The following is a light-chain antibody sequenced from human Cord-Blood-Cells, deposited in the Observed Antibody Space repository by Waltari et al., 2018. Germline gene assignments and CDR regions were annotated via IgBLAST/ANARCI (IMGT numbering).Light chain of an antibody. V-gene: IGKV4-1*01. CDR3: QQYYSTLT. CDR2: WAS. Sequence: DILMTQAPGSLAVSLGERATINCKSNQSVLYSSNNKNYLAWYQQKPGQPPKLLIYWASTRESGVPDRFSGSGSGTDFTLTISSLQAEDVAVYYCQQYYSTLTFGGGTKVEIK. CDR1: QSVLYSSNNKNY. J-gene: IGKJ4*01.